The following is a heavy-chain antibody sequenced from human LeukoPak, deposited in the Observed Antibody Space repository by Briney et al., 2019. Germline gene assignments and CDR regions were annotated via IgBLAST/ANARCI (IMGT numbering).Heavy chain of an antibody. D-gene: IGHD6-19*01. Sequence: GGSLRLSCAASGFTFSNAWMSWVRQTAGKGLEWVGRIRRKTDGGTTDYAAPVKARFTISRDDSKNTLYLQMNSLKTEDTAIYFCTTAVAGPYYFDSWGQGTLVTVSS. V-gene: IGHV3-15*01. J-gene: IGHJ4*02. CDR1: GFTFSNAW. CDR3: TTAVAGPYYFDS. CDR2: IRRKTDGGTT.